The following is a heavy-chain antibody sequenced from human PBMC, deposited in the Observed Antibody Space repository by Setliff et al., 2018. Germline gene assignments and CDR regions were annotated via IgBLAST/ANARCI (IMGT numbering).Heavy chain of an antibody. Sequence: PSETLSLTCTVSGFSINSGTHFWGWIRQPPGKGLEWIGRIHYSGNTYYNASLKSRVSISVDTSKNQFSLKLSSVTAADTAVYYCARMSGFQYIDVWDKGTTVTVSS. D-gene: IGHD3-3*01. CDR1: GFSINSGTHF. CDR2: IHYSGNT. J-gene: IGHJ6*03. CDR3: ARMSGFQYIDV. V-gene: IGHV4-39*07.